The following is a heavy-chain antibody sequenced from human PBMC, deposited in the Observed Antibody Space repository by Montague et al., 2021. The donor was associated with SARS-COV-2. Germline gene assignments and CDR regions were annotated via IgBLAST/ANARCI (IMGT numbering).Heavy chain of an antibody. CDR1: GFVFTSYS. D-gene: IGHD1-1*01. J-gene: IGHJ4*02. Sequence: SRSLSFAASGFVFTSYSMNWVRQAPGKGLEWVSSISSTSSYIYYADSVKGRFTISRDSSKTSMYLHMKDLRAEDSAVYYCVRGMLASTGAMSDHWGQGTRVTVSS. CDR3: VRGMLASTGAMSDH. CDR2: ISSTSSYI. V-gene: IGHV3-21*01.